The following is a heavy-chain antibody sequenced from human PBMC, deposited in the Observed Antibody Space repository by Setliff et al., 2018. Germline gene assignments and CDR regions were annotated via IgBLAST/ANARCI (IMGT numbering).Heavy chain of an antibody. V-gene: IGHV3-30*04. CDR2: ISSDGSSK. Sequence: GGSLRLSCAASGFTFTRYTMHWVRQAPGKGLEWVAVISSDGSSKNYADSLEGRFTISRDNAKNSLYVQMNSLRVEDTAVYYCVRSHRNSGYDDFFDVWGQGTLVTVSS. D-gene: IGHD5-12*01. CDR1: GFTFTRYT. J-gene: IGHJ4*02. CDR3: VRSHRNSGYDDFFDV.